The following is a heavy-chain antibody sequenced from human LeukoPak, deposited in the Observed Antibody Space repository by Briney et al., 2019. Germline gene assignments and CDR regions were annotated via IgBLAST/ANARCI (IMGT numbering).Heavy chain of an antibody. D-gene: IGHD5-12*01. V-gene: IGHV4-4*07. J-gene: IGHJ4*02. Sequence: KPSETLSLTCTVSGGSISSYYWCWIWKPAAQGLERIGRSYTSGSTNHNPSLKSRVTMSVDTSKNQFSLKLSSVTAADTAVYYCARGGYSGYDWDYWGQGILVTVSS. CDR3: ARGGYSGYDWDY. CDR1: GGSISSYY. CDR2: SYTSGST.